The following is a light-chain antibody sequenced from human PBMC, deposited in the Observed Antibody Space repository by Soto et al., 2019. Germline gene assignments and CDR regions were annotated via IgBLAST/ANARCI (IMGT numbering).Light chain of an antibody. CDR1: SSDVGGYNY. CDR3: SSYAGSKVV. Sequence: QPVLTQPPSASGSPGQSVTISCTGTSSDVGGYNYVSWYQQHPGKAPKLMIYEVSKRPSGVPDRFSGSKSGNTASLTVSGLQAEDEADYYCSSYAGSKVVFGGGTKVTVL. V-gene: IGLV2-8*01. J-gene: IGLJ2*01. CDR2: EVS.